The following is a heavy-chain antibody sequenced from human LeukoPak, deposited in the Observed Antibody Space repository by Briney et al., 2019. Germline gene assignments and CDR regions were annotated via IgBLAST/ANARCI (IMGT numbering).Heavy chain of an antibody. CDR1: GYTFTSYG. V-gene: IGHV1-18*01. CDR3: ARGKVQRWLQLDYYYYYLDV. D-gene: IGHD5-24*01. Sequence: ASVKVSCKASGYTFTSYGISWVRQAPGQGLEWMGWISAYNGNTNYAQKLQGRVTMTTDTSTSTAYMELRSLRSDDTAVYYCARGKVQRWLQLDYYYYYLDVWGKGTTVTVSS. J-gene: IGHJ6*03. CDR2: ISAYNGNT.